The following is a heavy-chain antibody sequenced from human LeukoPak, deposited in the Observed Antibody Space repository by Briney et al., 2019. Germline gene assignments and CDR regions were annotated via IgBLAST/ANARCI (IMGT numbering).Heavy chain of an antibody. CDR3: AKARGITMIVVVPPGDY. J-gene: IGHJ4*02. CDR1: GFTFSSYG. Sequence: GRSLRLSCAASGFTFSSYGMPWVRQAPGKGLEWVAVISYDGSNKYYADSVKGRFTISRDNSKNTLYLQMNSLRAEDTAVYYCAKARGITMIVVVPPGDYWGQGTLVTVSS. CDR2: ISYDGSNK. V-gene: IGHV3-30*18. D-gene: IGHD3-22*01.